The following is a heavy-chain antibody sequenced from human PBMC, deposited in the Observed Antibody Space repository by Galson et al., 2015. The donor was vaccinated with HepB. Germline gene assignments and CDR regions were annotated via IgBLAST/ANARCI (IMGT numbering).Heavy chain of an antibody. CDR3: ASLPQWRHKAQGFDP. V-gene: IGHV4-34*01. D-gene: IGHD6-19*01. CDR1: GGSFSGYY. Sequence: SETLSLTCAVYGGSFSGYYWSWIRQPPGKGLEWIGEINPSGSTNYNPSLKSRVTISVDTSKNQFSLKLSSVTAADTAVYYCASLPQWRHKAQGFDPWGQGTLVTVSS. CDR2: INPSGST. J-gene: IGHJ5*02.